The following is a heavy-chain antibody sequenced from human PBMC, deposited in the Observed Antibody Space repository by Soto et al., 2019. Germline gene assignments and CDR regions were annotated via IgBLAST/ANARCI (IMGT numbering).Heavy chain of an antibody. V-gene: IGHV3-72*01. Sequence: EVQLVESGGALVQPGGSLRLSCAASGFIFSDYYMDWVRQAPGKGLEWVGRTRSKAMSYSTEYAASVKGRFTISREESQNLLFLQMNSLKTEDTAVDYCARGRNSFDYWGQGTLVTVSS. CDR3: ARGRNSFDY. CDR2: TRSKAMSYST. CDR1: GFIFSDYY. J-gene: IGHJ4*02.